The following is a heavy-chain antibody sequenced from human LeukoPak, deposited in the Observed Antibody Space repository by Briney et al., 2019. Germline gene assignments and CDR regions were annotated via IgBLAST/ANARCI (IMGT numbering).Heavy chain of an antibody. J-gene: IGHJ4*02. V-gene: IGHV3-23*01. CDR2: LSGSDPGT. CDR3: AKDIRSSGWSKYSDY. CDR1: GFTFSSFA. D-gene: IGHD6-19*01. Sequence: GGSLRLSCAASGFTFSSFAMSWVRQTPGKGLEWVAALSGSDPGTYYPASVRGRFIISRDNSKNTPYLQMNSLRAEDTAVYYCAKDIRSSGWSKYSDYWGQGTLVTVSS.